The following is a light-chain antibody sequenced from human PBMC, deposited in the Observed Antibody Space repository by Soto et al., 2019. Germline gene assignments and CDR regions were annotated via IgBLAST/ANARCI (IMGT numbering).Light chain of an antibody. CDR3: SSYAGNNNFV. Sequence: QSALTQPPSASGSPGQSVTVSCTGTSSDVGGDNYVSWYQQHPGKAPKLMIFEVTKRPSGVPDRFSGSKSGNTAYLTVSGLQADVEADYFCSSYAGNNNFVFGTGTKLTVL. V-gene: IGLV2-8*01. J-gene: IGLJ1*01. CDR1: SSDVGGDNY. CDR2: EVT.